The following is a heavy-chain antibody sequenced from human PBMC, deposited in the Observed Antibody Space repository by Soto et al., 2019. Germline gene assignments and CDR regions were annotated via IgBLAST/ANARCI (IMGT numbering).Heavy chain of an antibody. CDR1: GGSISGFY. J-gene: IGHJ5*02. CDR3: AGSISGDPWFDP. D-gene: IGHD2-21*01. CDR2: IFYSGST. V-gene: IGHV4-59*01. Sequence: SSETLSLTCTVSGGSISGFYWSWIRQPPGKGLEWIGYIFYSGSTNYNPSLKSRVTISIDTSKSQFSLRLRSVTAADAAVYYCAGSISGDPWFDPWGQGTLVTVSS.